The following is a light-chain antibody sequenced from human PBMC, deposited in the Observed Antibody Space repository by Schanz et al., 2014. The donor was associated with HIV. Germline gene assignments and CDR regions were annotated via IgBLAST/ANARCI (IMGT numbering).Light chain of an antibody. CDR2: GTS. CDR3: QHYVGSRGT. CDR1: QSVSSSY. V-gene: IGKV3-20*01. Sequence: DIVLTQSPGTLSLSPGERATLSCRASQSVSSSYLAWYQQKPGQAPRLLIYGTSSRATGIPDRFSGSGSGTDFTLTISRLEPEDFAVYYCQHYVGSRGTFGGGTKVEIK. J-gene: IGKJ4*01.